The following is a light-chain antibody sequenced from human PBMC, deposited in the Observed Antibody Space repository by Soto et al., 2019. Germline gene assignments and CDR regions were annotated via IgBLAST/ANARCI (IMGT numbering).Light chain of an antibody. V-gene: IGLV1-47*01. Sequence: QSVLTQPPSASGTPGQRVTISCSGSSSKIGRNYVYWYQQLPGTAPKLLIYRNNQRPSGVPDRFSGSKSGTSASLAISGLRSEDEADYYCAAWDDSLSVHYVFGTGTKVTVL. CDR2: RNN. J-gene: IGLJ1*01. CDR3: AAWDDSLSVHYV. CDR1: SSKIGRNY.